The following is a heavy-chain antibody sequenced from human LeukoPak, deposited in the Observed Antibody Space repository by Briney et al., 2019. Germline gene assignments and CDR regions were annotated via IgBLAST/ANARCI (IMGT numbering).Heavy chain of an antibody. Sequence: TGGSLRLSCAASGFTFSSYAMHWVRQAPGKGLEWVAVISYDGSNKYYADSVKGRFTISRDNSKNTLYLQMNSLRAEDTAVYYCARDFRYNGPWGQGTLVTVSS. D-gene: IGHD1-14*01. J-gene: IGHJ5*02. CDR1: GFTFSSYA. CDR3: ARDFRYNGP. CDR2: ISYDGSNK. V-gene: IGHV3-30*04.